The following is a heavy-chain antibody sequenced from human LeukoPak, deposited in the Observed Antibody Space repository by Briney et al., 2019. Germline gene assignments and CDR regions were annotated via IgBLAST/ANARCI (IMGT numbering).Heavy chain of an antibody. J-gene: IGHJ6*02. CDR2: INPSGGST. CDR1: GYTFTSYY. CDR3: ARDLYHDFWSGYPRMGYYYYGMDV. V-gene: IGHV1-46*01. D-gene: IGHD3-3*01. Sequence: ASVKVSCKASGYTFTSYYMHWVRQAPGQGLEWMGIINPSGGSTSYAQKFQGRVTMTRDTSTSPVYMELSSLRSEDTAVYYCARDLYHDFWSGYPRMGYYYYGMDVWGQGTTVTVSS.